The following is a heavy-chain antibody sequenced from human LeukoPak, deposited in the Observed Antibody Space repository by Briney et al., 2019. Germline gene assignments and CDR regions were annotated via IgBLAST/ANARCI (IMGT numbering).Heavy chain of an antibody. CDR2: IRYDGSNK. V-gene: IGHV3-30*02. Sequence: PGGSLRLSCAASGFTFSSYGMHWVRQAPGKGLEWVAFIRYDGSNKYYADSVKGRFTISRDNSKNTLYLQMNSLRAEDTAVYYCAKDLRVGIAAAGILSDYWGQGTLVTVSS. D-gene: IGHD6-13*01. CDR1: GFTFSSYG. CDR3: AKDLRVGIAAAGILSDY. J-gene: IGHJ4*02.